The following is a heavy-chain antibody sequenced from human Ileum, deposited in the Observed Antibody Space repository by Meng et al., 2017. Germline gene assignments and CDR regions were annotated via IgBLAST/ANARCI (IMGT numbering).Heavy chain of an antibody. V-gene: IGHV2-5*01. J-gene: IGHJ4*02. Sequence: SGPTLVKPTQTLTLTCTFSGISLSTFGVGVGWIRQPPGKALEWLALIYWHGDERYNPYLKNRLTVTKDTSKNQVVLTMTNMNPVDTATYYCAYRGYDIWSDYPRADYFDYWGQGSLVTVSS. CDR1: GISLSTFGVG. CDR2: IYWHGDE. CDR3: AYRGYDIWSDYPRADYFDY. D-gene: IGHD3-3*01.